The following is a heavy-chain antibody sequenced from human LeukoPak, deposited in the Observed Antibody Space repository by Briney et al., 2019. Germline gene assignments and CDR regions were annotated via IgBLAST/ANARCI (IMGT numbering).Heavy chain of an antibody. Sequence: QSGGSLRLSCVVSGFTFSTSAMSWVRQAPGKGLEWVSVIFSGGNTYYADSVKGRFTISRDNSKNTLYLQMNSLRAEDTAVYYCARSRPDFDYWGQGTLVTVSS. CDR1: GFTFSTSA. V-gene: IGHV3-53*01. D-gene: IGHD2-2*01. CDR3: ARSRPDFDY. CDR2: IFSGGNT. J-gene: IGHJ4*02.